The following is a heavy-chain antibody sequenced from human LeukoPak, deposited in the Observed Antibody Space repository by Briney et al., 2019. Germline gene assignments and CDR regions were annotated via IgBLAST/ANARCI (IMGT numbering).Heavy chain of an antibody. CDR2: ISYDGSNK. V-gene: IGHV3-30-3*01. CDR3: ARNFYFDY. CDR1: GFTFSSYA. J-gene: IGHJ4*02. Sequence: GGSLRLSCAASGFTFSSYAMHWVRQAPGKGLEWGAVISYDGSNKYYADSVKGRFTISRDNSKNTLYLQMNSLRAEDTAVYYCARNFYFDYWGQGTLVTVSS.